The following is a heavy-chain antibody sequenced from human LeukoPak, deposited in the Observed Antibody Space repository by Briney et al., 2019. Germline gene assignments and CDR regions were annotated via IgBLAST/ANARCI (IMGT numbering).Heavy chain of an antibody. V-gene: IGHV3-21*03. CDR2: ITSSSNYI. Sequence: GGSLRLSCAASGFTFSSYNMNWVRQAPGKGLEWVSSITSSSNYIYYYESVKGRFPISRDNGNNSRYLQMNSLRAEDTTVYYCARDCWDYGSGSYCGIDYWGQGTLVTVSS. J-gene: IGHJ4*02. D-gene: IGHD3-10*01. CDR3: ARDCWDYGSGSYCGIDY. CDR1: GFTFSSYN.